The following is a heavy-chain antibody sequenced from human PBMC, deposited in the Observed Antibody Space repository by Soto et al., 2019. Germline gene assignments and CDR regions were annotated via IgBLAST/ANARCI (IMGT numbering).Heavy chain of an antibody. J-gene: IGHJ6*02. CDR1: GYTFSDFD. V-gene: IGHV1-8*01. CDR3: ARGNPFNYAGFDV. D-gene: IGHD3-16*01. CDR2: MNAKSGDT. Sequence: QAHLEQSGAEVKRPGASVKVSCKASGYTFSDFDINWLRQASGQGPEWMGWMNAKSGDTFFAQRFQGKFNITWDTSLSPAYMEVGSLTSDDTAIYYCARGNPFNYAGFDVWGQGTTVAVSS.